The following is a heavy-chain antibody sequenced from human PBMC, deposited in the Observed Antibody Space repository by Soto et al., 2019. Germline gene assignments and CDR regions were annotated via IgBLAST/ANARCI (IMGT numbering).Heavy chain of an antibody. CDR1: GFTFSTYA. J-gene: IGHJ4*02. CDR3: AKERDSRGYYDY. CDR2: LSGDGGRT. V-gene: IGHV3-23*01. D-gene: IGHD2-21*01. Sequence: GVLRLSCAASGFTFSTYAMTWVRQAPGKGLEWVSALSGDGGRTYYADSVKGRFTISRDNSKNTLYLQMNSLRAEDTAVYYCAKERDSRGYYDYLGQGTLVTVSS.